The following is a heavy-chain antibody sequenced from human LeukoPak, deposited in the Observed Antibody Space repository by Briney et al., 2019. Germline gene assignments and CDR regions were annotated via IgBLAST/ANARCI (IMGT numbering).Heavy chain of an antibody. J-gene: IGHJ4*02. CDR2: IRYDGSNK. D-gene: IGHD3-22*01. CDR1: GFTFNNYG. V-gene: IGHV3-30*02. Sequence: GGSLRLSCVASGFTFNNYGMHWVRQAPGKGLEWVAFIRYDGSNKYYADSVKGRFTISRDNSKKTLYLQMNSLRPEDTAVYYCAKDFSVYYYDSRVLDYWGQGTLVTVSS. CDR3: AKDFSVYYYDSRVLDY.